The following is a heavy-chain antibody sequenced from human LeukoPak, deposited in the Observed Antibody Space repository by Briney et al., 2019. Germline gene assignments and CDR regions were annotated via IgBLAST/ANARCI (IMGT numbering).Heavy chain of an antibody. J-gene: IGHJ4*02. Sequence: GGSLRLSCAASGFTFSDYYMSWIRQAPGKGLEWVSTIYSDDTTYYADSVKGRFTISRHISKNTLHLQMNSLRPEDTAVYYCSTSKYNYGFLDYWGQGTLVTVSS. D-gene: IGHD5-18*01. CDR2: IYSDDTT. CDR1: GFTFSDYY. CDR3: STSKYNYGFLDY. V-gene: IGHV3-53*04.